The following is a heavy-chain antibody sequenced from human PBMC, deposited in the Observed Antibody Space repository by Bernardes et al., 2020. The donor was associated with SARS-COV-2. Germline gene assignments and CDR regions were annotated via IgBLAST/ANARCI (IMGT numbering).Heavy chain of an antibody. D-gene: IGHD5-18*01. Sequence: ASVKVSCKASGYTFTSYGISWVRQAPGQGLEWMGWISAYNGNTNYAQKLQGRVTMTTDTSTSTAYMELRSLRSDDTAVYYCARLDLRVAHLYGYVGDYWGQGTLVTVSS. V-gene: IGHV1-18*01. CDR2: ISAYNGNT. J-gene: IGHJ4*02. CDR3: ARLDLRVAHLYGYVGDY. CDR1: GYTFTSYG.